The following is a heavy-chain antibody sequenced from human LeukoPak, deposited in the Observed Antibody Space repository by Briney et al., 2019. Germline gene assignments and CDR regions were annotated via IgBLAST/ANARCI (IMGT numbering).Heavy chain of an antibody. V-gene: IGHV1-69*05. CDR2: IIPIFGTA. Sequence: SVKVSCKASGGTFSSYAISWVRQAPGQGLEWMGGIIPIFGTANYAQKFQGRVTITRDTSASTAYMELSSLRSEDTAVYYCARCNQFLEYTFDYWGQGTLVTVSS. CDR3: ARCNQFLEYTFDY. CDR1: GGTFSSYA. D-gene: IGHD3-3*01. J-gene: IGHJ4*02.